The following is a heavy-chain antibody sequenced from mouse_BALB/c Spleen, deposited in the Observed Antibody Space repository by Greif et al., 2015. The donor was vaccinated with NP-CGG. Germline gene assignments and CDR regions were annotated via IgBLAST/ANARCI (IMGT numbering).Heavy chain of an antibody. CDR3: TRAGYYPIDY. CDR2: INPSNGGT. J-gene: IGHJ4*01. Sequence: VQLQQSGAELAKPGASVKLSCKASGYTFTSYYMYWVKQRPGQGLEWIGEINPSNGGTNFNEKFKSKATLTVDKSSSTAYMQLSSLTSEDSAVYYCTRAGYYPIDYWGQGTSVTVSS. CDR1: GYTFTSYY. V-gene: IGHV1S81*02.